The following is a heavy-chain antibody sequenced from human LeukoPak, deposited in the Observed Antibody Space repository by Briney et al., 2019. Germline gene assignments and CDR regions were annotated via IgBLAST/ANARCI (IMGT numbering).Heavy chain of an antibody. J-gene: IGHJ4*02. CDR1: GGSISSYY. V-gene: IGHV4-59*01. Sequence: PSETLSLTCTVSGGSISSYYWSWIRQPPGKGLEWIGYIYYSGSTNYNPSLKSRVTISVDTSKNQFSLKLSSVTAADTAVYYCARKYDHDYWGQGTLVTVSS. CDR2: IYYSGST. CDR3: ARKYDHDY. D-gene: IGHD2-8*01.